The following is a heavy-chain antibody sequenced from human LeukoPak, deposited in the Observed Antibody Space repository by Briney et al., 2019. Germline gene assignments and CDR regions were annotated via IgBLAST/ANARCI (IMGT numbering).Heavy chain of an antibody. J-gene: IGHJ5*02. V-gene: IGHV3-7*01. Sequence: GGSLRLSCAASRFTFNSYWMSWVRQAPGKGLEWVANIKEDGSAQYYVDSVKGRFTISRDNAQNSLNLQMNSLRAEDTAVYYCATSSNAPGNHWGQGTLVTVSS. CDR1: RFTFNSYW. D-gene: IGHD2-2*01. CDR3: ATSSNAPGNH. CDR2: IKEDGSAQ.